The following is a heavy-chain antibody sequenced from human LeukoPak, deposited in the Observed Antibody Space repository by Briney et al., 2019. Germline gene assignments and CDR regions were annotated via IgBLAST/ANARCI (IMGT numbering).Heavy chain of an antibody. J-gene: IGHJ3*02. CDR3: AKSNGYGLVDI. CDR2: IYYSGST. V-gene: IGHV4-59*12. Sequence: PSETLSLTCTVSGGSISSYYWSWIRQPPEKGLEWTGYIYYSGSTNYNPSLKSRVTISLDTSRNQFSLKLTSVTAADTAVYYCAKSNGYGLVDIWGQGTMVTVSS. CDR1: GGSISSYY. D-gene: IGHD3-10*01.